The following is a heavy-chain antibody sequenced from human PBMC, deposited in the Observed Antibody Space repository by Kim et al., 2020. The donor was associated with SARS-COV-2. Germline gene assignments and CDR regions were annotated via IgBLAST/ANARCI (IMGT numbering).Heavy chain of an antibody. V-gene: IGHV4-39*01. Sequence: SETLSLTCTVSGGSISSSSYYWGWIRQPPGKGLEWIGSIYYSGSTYYNPSLKSRVTISVDTSKNQFSLKLSSVTAADTAVYYCARPRITILDDAFDIWGQGTMVTVSS. CDR3: ARPRITILDDAFDI. D-gene: IGHD3-3*01. CDR1: GGSISSSSYY. J-gene: IGHJ3*02. CDR2: IYYSGST.